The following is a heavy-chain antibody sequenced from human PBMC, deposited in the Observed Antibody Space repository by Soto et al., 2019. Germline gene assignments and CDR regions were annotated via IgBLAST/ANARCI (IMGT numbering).Heavy chain of an antibody. CDR3: AREAATVTTWGIDYYFDY. CDR2: IWYDGSNK. V-gene: IGHV3-33*01. D-gene: IGHD4-17*01. J-gene: IGHJ4*02. CDR1: GFTFSSYG. Sequence: GGSLRLSCAASGFTFSSYGMHWVRQAPGKGLEWVAVIWYDGSNKYYADSVKGRFTISRDNSKTTLYLQMNSLRAEDMAVYYCAREAATVTTWGIDYYFDYWGQGTLVTVSS.